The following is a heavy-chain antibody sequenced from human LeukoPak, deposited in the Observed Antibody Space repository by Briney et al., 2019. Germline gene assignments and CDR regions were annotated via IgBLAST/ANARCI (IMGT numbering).Heavy chain of an antibody. CDR1: GGSISSYY. J-gene: IGHJ5*02. V-gene: IGHV4-59*12. Sequence: SETLSLTCTVSGGSISSYYWSWIRQPPGKGLEWIGYIYYSGSTNYNPSLKSRVTISVDTSKNQFSLKLSSVTAADTAVYYCARLTARPYSSSWSNWFDPWGQGTLVTVSS. D-gene: IGHD6-13*01. CDR2: IYYSGST. CDR3: ARLTARPYSSSWSNWFDP.